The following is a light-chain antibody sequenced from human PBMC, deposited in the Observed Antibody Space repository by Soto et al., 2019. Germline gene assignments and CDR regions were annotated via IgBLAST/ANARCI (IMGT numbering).Light chain of an antibody. J-gene: IGLJ2*01. Sequence: QSALTQPRSVSGSPGQSVTISCAGTSSDVGGYNYVSWYQQYPGKAPKLMISDVSKRPSGVPDRFSGSKSGNTASLTISGLQAEDEPDYYCCSYAGTYTPVVFGGGTQLTVL. CDR2: DVS. V-gene: IGLV2-11*01. CDR1: SSDVGGYNY. CDR3: CSYAGTYTPVV.